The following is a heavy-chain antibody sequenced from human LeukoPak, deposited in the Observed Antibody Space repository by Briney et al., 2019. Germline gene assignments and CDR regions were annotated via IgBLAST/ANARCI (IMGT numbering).Heavy chain of an antibody. J-gene: IGHJ4*02. Sequence: SETLSLTCTVSGGSISSYYWSWIRQPPGKGLEWIGYIYYSGSTNYNPSLKSRVTISVDTSKNQFSLKLSSVTAADTAVYYCARQGGYSYGHDTAYFDYWGQGTLVTVSS. CDR3: ARQGGYSYGHDTAYFDY. V-gene: IGHV4-59*08. D-gene: IGHD5-18*01. CDR2: IYYSGST. CDR1: GGSISSYY.